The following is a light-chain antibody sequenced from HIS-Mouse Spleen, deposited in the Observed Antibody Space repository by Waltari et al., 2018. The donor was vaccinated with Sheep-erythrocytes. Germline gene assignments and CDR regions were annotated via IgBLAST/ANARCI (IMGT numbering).Light chain of an antibody. V-gene: IGLV2-11*01. CDR1: SSDVGGYNY. J-gene: IGLJ1*01. CDR3: CSYAGSYNHV. CDR2: GVS. Sequence: QSALTQPRPVSGSPGQSVTISCTGTSSDVGGYNYVSWYQQHPGKAPKLMIYGVSKRPSGVPDRFSGSKSGNTASLTISGLQAEDEADYYCCSYAGSYNHVFATGTKVTVL.